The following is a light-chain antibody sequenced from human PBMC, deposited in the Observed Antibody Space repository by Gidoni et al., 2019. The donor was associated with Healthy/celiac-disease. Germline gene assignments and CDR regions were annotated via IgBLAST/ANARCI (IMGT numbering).Light chain of an antibody. CDR3: SSYTSSNTLV. J-gene: IGLJ2*01. Sequence: QSALTQPASVSGSPGQSITISCTGTSRYVGTYNYVSWYQQQPGKAPKLMIYNVSNRPSGVSNRFSGSKSGNTASLTISGLQAEDEADYYCSSYTSSNTLVFGGGTKLTVL. V-gene: IGLV2-14*01. CDR2: NVS. CDR1: SRYVGTYNY.